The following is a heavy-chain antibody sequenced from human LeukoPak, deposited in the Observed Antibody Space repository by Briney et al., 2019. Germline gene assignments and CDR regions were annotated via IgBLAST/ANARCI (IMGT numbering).Heavy chain of an antibody. D-gene: IGHD1-14*01. V-gene: IGHV3-23*01. J-gene: IGHJ5*01. CDR1: GFSFSNYV. CDR2: ISGSGTST. Sequence: GGSLRLSCAASGFSFSNYVMTWARQAPGKGLEWVSSISGSGTSTYYADSVKGRFTISRDNSKNTVYLQMNSLRVEDTAVYYCANDLPGKVWFDSWGQGTLVIVSS. CDR3: ANDLPGKVWFDS.